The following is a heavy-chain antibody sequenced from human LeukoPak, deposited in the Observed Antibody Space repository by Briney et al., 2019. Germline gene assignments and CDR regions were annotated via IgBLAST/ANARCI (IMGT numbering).Heavy chain of an antibody. CDR3: TKASAARCIGVFCYPFDH. J-gene: IGHJ4*02. V-gene: IGHV3-74*01. D-gene: IGHD2-15*01. CDR1: RFTFNTYW. Sequence: GGSLRLSCAASRFTFNTYWMHWVRQAPGKGLVWVSRIDSDGYSTAYADSVKGRFTISRDNSKNILYLQMNSLRVEDTAVYYCTKASAARCIGVFCYPFDHWGQGTLVTVSS. CDR2: IDSDGYST.